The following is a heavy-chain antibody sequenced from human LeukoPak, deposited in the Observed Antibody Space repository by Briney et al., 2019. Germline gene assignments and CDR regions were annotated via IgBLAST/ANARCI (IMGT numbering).Heavy chain of an antibody. CDR1: GFTFSSYG. D-gene: IGHD1-26*01. Sequence: GGSLRLSCAASGFTFSSYGMHWVRQAPGKGLEWVAFIRYDGSNKYYADSVKGRFTISRDNSKNTLYLQMNSLRAEDTAVYYCARVAGRGSYSGDYFDYWGQGTLVTVSS. V-gene: IGHV3-30*02. CDR3: ARVAGRGSYSGDYFDY. CDR2: IRYDGSNK. J-gene: IGHJ4*02.